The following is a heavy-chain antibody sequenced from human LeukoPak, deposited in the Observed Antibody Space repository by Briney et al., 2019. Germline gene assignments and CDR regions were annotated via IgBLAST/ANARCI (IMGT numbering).Heavy chain of an antibody. D-gene: IGHD1-26*01. CDR1: GYTFTSYD. CDR2: INPNSGGT. V-gene: IGHV1-18*01. CDR3: ARGGWELPHPFDY. J-gene: IGHJ4*02. Sequence: ASVKVSCKASGYTFTSYDINWVRQATGQGLEWMGWINPNSGGTNYAQKLQGRVTMTTDTSTGTAYMELRSLRSDDTAVYYCARGGWELPHPFDYWGQGTLVTVSS.